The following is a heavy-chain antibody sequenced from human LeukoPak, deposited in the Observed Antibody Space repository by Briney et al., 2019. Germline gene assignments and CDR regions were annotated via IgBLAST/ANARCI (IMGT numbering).Heavy chain of an antibody. CDR3: AKDWAVAGTIDY. Sequence: ASVKVSCKASGYTFTGYYMHWVRQAPGQGLEWMGWINPNSGGTNYAQKFQGRVTMTRDTSISTAYMELSRLRSDDTAVYYCAKDWAVAGTIDYWGQGTLVTVSS. J-gene: IGHJ4*02. V-gene: IGHV1-2*02. CDR2: INPNSGGT. D-gene: IGHD6-19*01. CDR1: GYTFTGYY.